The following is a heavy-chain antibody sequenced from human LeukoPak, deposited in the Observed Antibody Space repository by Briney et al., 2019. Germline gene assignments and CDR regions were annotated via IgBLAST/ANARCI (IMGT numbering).Heavy chain of an antibody. D-gene: IGHD4-17*01. CDR2: IYYSGST. V-gene: IGHV4-31*03. CDR1: GGSISSGGYY. CDR3: ARDSRVMGYYGAPDAFDI. J-gene: IGHJ3*02. Sequence: SETLSLTCTVSGGSISSGGYYWSWIRQHPGTGLEWIGYIYYSGSTYYNPSLKSRVTISVDTSKNQFSLKLSSVTAADTAVYYCARDSRVMGYYGAPDAFDIWGQGTMVTVSS.